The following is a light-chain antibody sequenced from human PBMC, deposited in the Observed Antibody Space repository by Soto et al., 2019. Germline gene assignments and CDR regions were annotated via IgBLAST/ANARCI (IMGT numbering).Light chain of an antibody. CDR2: GAS. Sequence: EIMLTQSPGTLSLSPGERATLSCRASQSVTSSFLAWYQQKPGQAPRLLIYGASSRATGIPDRFSGSGSGTDFTLTINRLEPEDFAVYYCQQYSSSPRTFGQGSQVEIK. CDR3: QQYSSSPRT. CDR1: QSVTSSF. J-gene: IGKJ1*01. V-gene: IGKV3-20*01.